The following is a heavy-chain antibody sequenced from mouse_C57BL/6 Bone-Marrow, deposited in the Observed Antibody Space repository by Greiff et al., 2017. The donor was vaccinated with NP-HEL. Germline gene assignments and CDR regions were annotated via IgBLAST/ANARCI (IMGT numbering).Heavy chain of an antibody. V-gene: IGHV14-2*01. J-gene: IGHJ2*01. CDR2: IDPEDGDT. CDR3: AKSGSSYDYFDY. Sequence: VQLQQSGAELVKPGASVKLSCTASGFNFTDYYMHWVKQRPEQGLEWIGRIDPEDGDTNYAPKFQGKATITADTSSNTAYLQLSSLTSEDTAVYYCAKSGSSYDYFDYWGQGTTLTVSS. D-gene: IGHD1-1*01. CDR1: GFNFTDYY.